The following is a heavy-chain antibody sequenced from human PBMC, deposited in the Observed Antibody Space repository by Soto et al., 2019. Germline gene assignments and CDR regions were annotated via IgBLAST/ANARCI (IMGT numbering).Heavy chain of an antibody. CDR3: ARDHYYDSSGYSAGFGY. J-gene: IGHJ4*02. D-gene: IGHD3-22*01. V-gene: IGHV3-21*01. CDR1: GVTFSSYS. CDR2: ISSSSSYI. Sequence: GCSLRLCCAASGVTFSSYSMNWVRQAPGKGLEWVSSISSSSSYIYYADSVKGRFTISRDNAKNSLYLQMNSLRAEDTAVYYCARDHYYDSSGYSAGFGYWGQGTLVTVSS.